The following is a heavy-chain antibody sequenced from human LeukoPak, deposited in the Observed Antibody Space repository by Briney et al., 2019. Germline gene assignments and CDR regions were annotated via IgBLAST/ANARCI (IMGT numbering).Heavy chain of an antibody. CDR3: ARVTDEPWLAGRPDY. CDR1: GGSISSSSYY. V-gene: IGHV4-39*01. CDR2: IYYSGST. D-gene: IGHD6-19*01. J-gene: IGHJ4*02. Sequence: PSETLSLTCTVSGGSISSSSYYWGWIRQPPGKGLEWIGSIYYSGSTYYNPSLKSRVTISVDTSKNQFSLKLSSVTAADTDVYYCARVTDEPWLAGRPDYWGQGTLVTVSS.